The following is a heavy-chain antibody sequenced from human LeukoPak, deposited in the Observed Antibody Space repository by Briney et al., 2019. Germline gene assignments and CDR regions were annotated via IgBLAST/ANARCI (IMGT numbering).Heavy chain of an antibody. V-gene: IGHV3-7*03. J-gene: IGHJ4*02. Sequence: QPGGSLRLSCAASGLAFSDYWMSWVRQAPGKGLEWVANIKPDGGHQNYVDSVKGRFTISRDNAKNSLYLQMNSLRAEDTALYYCAKDSRILVVAGQGPCDYWGQGTLVTVSS. CDR1: GLAFSDYW. D-gene: IGHD6-19*01. CDR3: AKDSRILVVAGQGPCDY. CDR2: IKPDGGHQ.